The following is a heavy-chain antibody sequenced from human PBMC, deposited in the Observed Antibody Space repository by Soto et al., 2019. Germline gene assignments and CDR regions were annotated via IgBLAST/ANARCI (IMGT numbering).Heavy chain of an antibody. CDR1: GFIFSGYS. CDR3: VTATTFDHYYVLDV. J-gene: IGHJ6*02. CDR2: ISSSGSII. V-gene: IGHV3-48*02. Sequence: GESLKISCAASGFIFSGYSMNWVRQAPGKGLEWVSYISSSGSIIKYADSVKGRFTVSRDNAKNSLFLQMNSLRDVDTAVYYCVTATTFDHYYVLDVSGQGTKGTVSS. D-gene: IGHD4-17*01.